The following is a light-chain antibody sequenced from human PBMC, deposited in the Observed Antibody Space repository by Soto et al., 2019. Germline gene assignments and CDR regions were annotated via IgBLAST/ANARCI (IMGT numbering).Light chain of an antibody. J-gene: IGLJ2*01. CDR1: SSNIGAGYD. CDR3: QSYDSSLSALV. Sequence: HSVLTQPPSVSGAPGQRVTISCTGSSSNIGAGYDVHWYQQLPGTAPKVLIYADNNRPSGVPDRFSGSKSGTSASLAITGLQADDEADYYCQSYDSSLSALVFGGGTKLTVL. V-gene: IGLV1-40*01. CDR2: ADN.